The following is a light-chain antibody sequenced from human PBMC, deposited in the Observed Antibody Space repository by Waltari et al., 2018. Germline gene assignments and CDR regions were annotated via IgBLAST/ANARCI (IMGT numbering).Light chain of an antibody. CDR1: SGHTYA. Sequence: QIVLTQSPSASASLGASVKPTCTLTSGHTYAVYWHQQQPGKGHRALLKLNRDGSYTKGDGIPDRFSGSSSGTDRYLTIASLQSDDEADYYCQTWGTGIVVFGGGTRLTV. J-gene: IGLJ3*02. CDR3: QTWGTGIVV. V-gene: IGLV4-69*01. CDR2: LNRDGSY.